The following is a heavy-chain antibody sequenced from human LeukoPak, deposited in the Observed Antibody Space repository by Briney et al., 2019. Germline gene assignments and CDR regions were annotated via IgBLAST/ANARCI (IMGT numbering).Heavy chain of an antibody. V-gene: IGHV4-59*01. Sequence: PSETLSLTCTVSGASLSNYYWTSVRQPPGRGLEWIANIYYSGYTNYNPSLHIRNTISVDTSKNQFSLKLRSVSPADTAVYYCARGSITTIPYYFDYWGQGTLVTVSS. J-gene: IGHJ4*02. D-gene: IGHD3-22*01. CDR2: IYYSGYT. CDR3: ARGSITTIPYYFDY. CDR1: GASLSNYY.